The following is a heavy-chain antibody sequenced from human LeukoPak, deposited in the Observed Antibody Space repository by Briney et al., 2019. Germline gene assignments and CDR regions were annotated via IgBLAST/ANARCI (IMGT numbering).Heavy chain of an antibody. CDR1: GFMFSTND. J-gene: IGHJ2*01. Sequence: GGSLRLSCVASGFMFSTNDMSWVRQAPGKGLEWVSAISGSGDDTTYDDSVKGRFTISRDNSKNTLYLQMNSLRAEDTAVYYCAKAVGQWPFDLWGRGALVTVSS. V-gene: IGHV3-23*01. CDR2: ISGSGDDT. D-gene: IGHD2-8*01. CDR3: AKAVGQWPFDL.